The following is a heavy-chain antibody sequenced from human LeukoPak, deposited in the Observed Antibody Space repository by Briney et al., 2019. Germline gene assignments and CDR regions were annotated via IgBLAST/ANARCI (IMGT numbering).Heavy chain of an antibody. J-gene: IGHJ4*02. Sequence: ASVKVSCKASGYTFTGYYMHWVRQAPGQGLEWMGRINPNSGGTNYAQEFQGRVTMTRDTSISTAYMELSRLRSDGTAVYYCAREGTYYYDSSGYYHGFDYWGQGTLVTVSS. CDR1: GYTFTGYY. CDR3: AREGTYYYDSSGYYHGFDY. D-gene: IGHD3-22*01. CDR2: INPNSGGT. V-gene: IGHV1-2*06.